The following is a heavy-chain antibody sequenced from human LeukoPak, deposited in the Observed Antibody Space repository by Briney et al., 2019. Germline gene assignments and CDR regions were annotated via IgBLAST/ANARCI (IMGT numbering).Heavy chain of an antibody. Sequence: GGSLRLSCAASGFTFSNSWMTWVRQAPGSGLEWVANIKQDGSDKYYVDSVKGRFTISKDNAKNSLFLQMNSLRAEDTAVYYCARYRSLDLWGQGTMVTVSS. V-gene: IGHV3-7*03. CDR3: ARYRSLDL. CDR1: GFTFSNSW. J-gene: IGHJ3*01. D-gene: IGHD1-26*01. CDR2: IKQDGSDK.